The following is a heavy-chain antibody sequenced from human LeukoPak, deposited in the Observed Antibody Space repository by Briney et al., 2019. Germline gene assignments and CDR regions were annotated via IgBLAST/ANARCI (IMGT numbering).Heavy chain of an antibody. CDR2: ISYDGSNK. D-gene: IGHD3-16*01. V-gene: IGHV3-30-3*01. J-gene: IGHJ4*02. CDR1: GFTFSSYA. Sequence: GGSLRLSCAASGFTFSSYAMHWVRQAPGKGLEWVAVISYDGSNKYYADSVKGRFTISRDNSKNTLYLQMNSLRAEDTAVYYCAKAPAYDYGDYWGQGTLVTVSS. CDR3: AKAPAYDYGDY.